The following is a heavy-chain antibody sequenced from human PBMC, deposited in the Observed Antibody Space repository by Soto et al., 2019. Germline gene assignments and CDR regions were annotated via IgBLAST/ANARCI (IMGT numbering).Heavy chain of an antibody. CDR3: AREGTLNDSSGRPLDY. Sequence: QVQLVQSGAEVKKPGASVKVSCKASGYTFTGYYMHWVRQAPGQGLEWMGWINPNSGGTNYAQKFQGWVTMSRDTSISTAYMELSRLRSDATAVYYCAREGTLNDSSGRPLDYWGQGSLVTVSS. CDR2: INPNSGGT. CDR1: GYTFTGYY. J-gene: IGHJ4*02. V-gene: IGHV1-2*04. D-gene: IGHD3-22*01.